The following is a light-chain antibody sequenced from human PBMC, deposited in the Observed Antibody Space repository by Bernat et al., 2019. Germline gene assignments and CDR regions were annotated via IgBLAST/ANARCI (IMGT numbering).Light chain of an antibody. CDR3: QTWGTGVWV. J-gene: IGLJ3*02. V-gene: IGLV4-69*01. CDR1: SGHSSYA. CDR2: LNSDGSH. Sequence: QLVLTQSPSASASLGASVKLTCTLSSGHSSYAIAWHQQQPEKGPRYLMKLNSDGSHSKGDGIPDPFSGSSSGAERYLTISRLQSEDEADYYCQTWGTGVWVFGGGTKLTVL.